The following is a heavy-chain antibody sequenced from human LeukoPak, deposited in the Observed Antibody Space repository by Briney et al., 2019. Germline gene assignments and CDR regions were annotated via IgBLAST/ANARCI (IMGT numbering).Heavy chain of an antibody. CDR1: GGSISGSSYY. CDR2: ISSSGNT. D-gene: IGHD3-3*01. J-gene: IGHJ4*02. V-gene: IGHV4-39*02. CDR3: ARLGAGPTYYDFWSGYSSSYFDY. Sequence: PSETLSLTCTVSGGSISGSSYYWGWIRRPPGKGLEWIGGISSSGNTYYNPSLKSRITISVDTSKNHFSLKLSSVTAADTAVYYCARLGAGPTYYDFWSGYSSSYFDYWGQGTLVTVSS.